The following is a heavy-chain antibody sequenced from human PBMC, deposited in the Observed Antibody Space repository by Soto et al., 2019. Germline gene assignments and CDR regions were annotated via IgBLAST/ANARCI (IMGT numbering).Heavy chain of an antibody. CDR3: AKIWGMGYSYGPRNVYFDY. CDR2: ISYDGSNK. Sequence: GGSLRLSCAASGFTFSSYGMHWVRQAPGKGLEWVAVISYDGSNKYYADSVKGRFTISRDNSKNTLYLQMNSLRAEDTAVYYCAKIWGMGYSYGPRNVYFDYWGQGTLVTVSS. D-gene: IGHD5-18*01. J-gene: IGHJ4*02. V-gene: IGHV3-30*18. CDR1: GFTFSSYG.